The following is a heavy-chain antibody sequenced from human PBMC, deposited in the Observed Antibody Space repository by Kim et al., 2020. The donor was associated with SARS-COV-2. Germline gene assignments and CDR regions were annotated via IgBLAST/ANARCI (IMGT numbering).Heavy chain of an antibody. V-gene: IGHV1-18*01. J-gene: IGHJ6*02. D-gene: IGHD3-10*01. CDR2: SSADNGNT. Sequence: ASVKVSCKASGYTFTSYGISWVRQAPGQGLEWMGWSSADNGNTNDAQKLQGRVTMTTDTSTSTAYMELRSLRSDDTAVYYCAREVRSTGGLPNYYYYYGMDVWGQGTTVTVSS. CDR1: GYTFTSYG. CDR3: AREVRSTGGLPNYYYYYGMDV.